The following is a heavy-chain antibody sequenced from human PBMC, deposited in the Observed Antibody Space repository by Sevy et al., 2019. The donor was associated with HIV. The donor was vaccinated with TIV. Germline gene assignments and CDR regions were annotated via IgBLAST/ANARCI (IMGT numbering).Heavy chain of an antibody. CDR1: GGSFSGYY. V-gene: IGHV4-34*01. CDR2: INHSGST. Sequence: SETLSLTCAVYGGSFSGYYWSWIRQPPGKGLEWIGEINHSGSTNYNPSLKSRVTISVDTSKNQFSLKLSSVTAADTAVYYCATKGGMVLGAMDFWGKGTTVTVSS. J-gene: IGHJ6*03. D-gene: IGHD3-10*01. CDR3: ATKGGMVLGAMDF.